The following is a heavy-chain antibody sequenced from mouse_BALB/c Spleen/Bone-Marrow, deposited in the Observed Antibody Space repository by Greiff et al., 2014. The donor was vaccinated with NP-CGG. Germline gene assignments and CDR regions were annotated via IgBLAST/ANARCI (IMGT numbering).Heavy chain of an antibody. V-gene: IGHV1-9*01. CDR1: GYRFNSYW. D-gene: IGHD3-1*01. Sequence: VQVVESGADLMKPGASVKISCKATGYRFNSYWVEWVKQRPGHGLEWIGEILPGSGSTNFNEKFKGKATFTAYTSSSTAYMQISSLTSEDSAVYYCARLGIRSFDYWGQDTTLTVSS. CDR2: ILPGSGST. J-gene: IGHJ2*01. CDR3: ARLGIRSFDY.